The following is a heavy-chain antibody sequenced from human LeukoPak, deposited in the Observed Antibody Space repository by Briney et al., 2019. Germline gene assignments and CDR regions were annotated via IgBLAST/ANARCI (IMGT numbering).Heavy chain of an antibody. CDR3: AKDPGGVRSCFDY. CDR2: IYSGGRT. V-gene: IGHV3-53*01. J-gene: IGHJ4*02. CDR1: GFTVSSNY. Sequence: PGGSLRLSCAASGFTVSSNYMSWVRQAPGKGLEWVSIIYSGGRTYYADSVKGRFTISRDNSKNTLYLQMNSLTADDTAVYYCAKDPGGVRSCFDYWGQGTLVTVSS. D-gene: IGHD3-16*01.